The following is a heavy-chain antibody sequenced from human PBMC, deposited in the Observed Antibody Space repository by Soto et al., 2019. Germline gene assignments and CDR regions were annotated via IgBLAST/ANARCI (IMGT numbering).Heavy chain of an antibody. Sequence: NPSETLSLTCAVSGGSISSSNWWSWVRQPPGKGLEWIGEIYHSGSTNFNPSLKSRVTLSLDKSRNHFSLRLSSVTAADTAVYFCASVLSGYDYNDAFDIWGQGTMVTVSS. J-gene: IGHJ3*02. CDR1: GGSISSSNW. V-gene: IGHV4-4*02. D-gene: IGHD5-12*01. CDR2: IYHSGST. CDR3: ASVLSGYDYNDAFDI.